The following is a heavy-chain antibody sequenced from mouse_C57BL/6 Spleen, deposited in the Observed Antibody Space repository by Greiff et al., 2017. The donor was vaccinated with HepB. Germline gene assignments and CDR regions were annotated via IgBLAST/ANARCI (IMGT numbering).Heavy chain of an antibody. V-gene: IGHV1-69*01. CDR2: IDPSDSYT. CDR1: GYTFTSYW. J-gene: IGHJ1*03. Sequence: VQLQQPGAELVMPGASVKLSCKASGYTFTSYWMHWVKQRPGQGLEWIGEIDPSDSYTNYNQKFKGKSTLTVDKSSSTAYMQLSSLTSEDSAVYYCARGAPYYYGSSYEYFDVWGTGTTVTVSS. D-gene: IGHD1-1*01. CDR3: ARGAPYYYGSSYEYFDV.